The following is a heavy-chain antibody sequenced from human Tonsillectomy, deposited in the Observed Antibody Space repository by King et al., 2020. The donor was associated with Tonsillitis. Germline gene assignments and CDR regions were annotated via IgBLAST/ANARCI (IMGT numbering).Heavy chain of an antibody. CDR1: GGSISSGAYS. CDR2: IYPSGNT. CDR3: ARSCDLDGYASYFDY. V-gene: IGHV4-30-2*01. D-gene: IGHD5-24*01. J-gene: IGHJ4*02. Sequence: LQLQESGSGLVKPSQTLSLTCAVSGGSISSGAYSWNWIRQPPGKTLEWIGYIYPSGNTYYNPSLKSRVAISIDRSKNQFSLKLTSVTAADTAVYYCARSCDLDGYASYFDYWGQGALVTVSS.